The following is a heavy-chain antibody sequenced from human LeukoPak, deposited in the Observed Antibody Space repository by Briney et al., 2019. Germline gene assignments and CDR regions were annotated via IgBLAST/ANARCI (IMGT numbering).Heavy chain of an antibody. CDR2: IYSGGST. CDR1: GFTVSSNY. V-gene: IGHV3-66*01. D-gene: IGHD3-22*01. CDR3: LRGYYDSNRYFDFDY. Sequence: PGGSLRLSCAASGFTVSSNYMSWVRQAPGKGLEWVSVIYSGGSTYYADSVKGRFTISRDNSKNTLYLQMNSLRAEDTAVYYCLRGYYDSNRYFDFDYWGRGTLVTVSS. J-gene: IGHJ4*02.